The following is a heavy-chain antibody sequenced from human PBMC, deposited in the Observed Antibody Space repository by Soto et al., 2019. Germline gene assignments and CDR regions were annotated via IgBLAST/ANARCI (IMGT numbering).Heavy chain of an antibody. CDR2: IYYSGST. J-gene: IGHJ3*02. V-gene: IGHV4-59*01. CDR3: ARDEEGRGYSGYGAFDI. CDR1: GGSISSYY. D-gene: IGHD5-12*01. Sequence: SETLSLTCTDSGGSISSYYWSWIREPPGKGQERIGYIYYSGSTNYNPSHKSRVNISVETTKNQFSLKLSSVTAAYTALYYCARDEEGRGYSGYGAFDIWGQGTMVT.